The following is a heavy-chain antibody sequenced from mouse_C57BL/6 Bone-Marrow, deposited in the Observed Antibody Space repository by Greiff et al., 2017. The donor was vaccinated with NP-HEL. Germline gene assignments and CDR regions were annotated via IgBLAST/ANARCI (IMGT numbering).Heavy chain of an antibody. CDR3: TTWGSNYFAY. D-gene: IGHD2-5*01. CDR2: IDPENGDT. J-gene: IGHJ3*01. Sequence: VQLQQSGAELVRPGASVKLSCTASGFNIKDDYMHWVKQRPDQGLEWIGWIDPENGDTEYASKFQGKATITADTSSNTAYLQLSSLTSEDTAVYYCTTWGSNYFAYWGQGTLVTVSA. V-gene: IGHV14-4*01. CDR1: GFNIKDDY.